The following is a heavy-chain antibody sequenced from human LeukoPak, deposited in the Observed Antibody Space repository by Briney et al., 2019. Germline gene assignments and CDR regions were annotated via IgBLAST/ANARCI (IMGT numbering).Heavy chain of an antibody. CDR3: AHRFNLYSSEEGNWFDP. Sequence: SGPTLLKPTQTLTLTCTFSGSSLSTTRVGVCWIRQPPGKALESPALLSWDDDKPYSPSLKSSLTITKDTSKNQVVLTRTNRDPVDTATYYCAHRFNLYSSEEGNWFDPWGQGTLVTVSS. D-gene: IGHD6-25*01. CDR1: GSSLSTTRVG. J-gene: IGHJ5*02. V-gene: IGHV2-5*02. CDR2: LSWDDDK.